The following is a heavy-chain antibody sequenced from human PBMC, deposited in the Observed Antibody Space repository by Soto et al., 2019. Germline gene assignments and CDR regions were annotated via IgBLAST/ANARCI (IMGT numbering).Heavy chain of an antibody. D-gene: IGHD3-9*01. CDR2: IIPIFGTA. Sequence: SVKVSCKASGGTFSSYAISWVRQAPGQGLEWMGGIIPIFGTANYAQKFQGRVTITADESTSTAYMELSNLRSEDTAVYYCARVSELSAYFNWFDPWGQGTLVTVSS. CDR3: ARVSELSAYFNWFDP. V-gene: IGHV1-69*13. CDR1: GGTFSSYA. J-gene: IGHJ5*02.